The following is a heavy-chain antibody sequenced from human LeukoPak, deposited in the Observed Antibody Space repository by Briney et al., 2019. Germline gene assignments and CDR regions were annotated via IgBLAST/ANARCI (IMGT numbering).Heavy chain of an antibody. V-gene: IGHV3-66*03. Sequence: GESLRLSCAASGFSVSSTYMSWVRQAPGKGLEWVSLIYTSGSTFYADSVMGRFTISRDNSKNTLFLQMNSLRAEDSPVYYCTRDRAGTQSWVEFDLWGQGTLVTVSS. CDR2: IYTSGST. D-gene: IGHD3-10*01. CDR1: GFSVSSTY. CDR3: TRDRAGTQSWVEFDL. J-gene: IGHJ5*02.